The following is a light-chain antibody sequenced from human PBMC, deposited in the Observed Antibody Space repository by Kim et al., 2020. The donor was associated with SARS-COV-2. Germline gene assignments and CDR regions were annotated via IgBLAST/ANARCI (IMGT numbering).Light chain of an antibody. CDR3: QQYYSSPWT. CDR1: QSVLYSSNDKNY. CDR2: WAS. J-gene: IGKJ1*01. V-gene: IGKV4-1*01. Sequence: DIVMTQSPDSLAVSLGERATINCKSGQSVLYSSNDKNYLAWYQEKPGQPPKLLIYWASTRESGVPDRFSGSGSGTDFTLTISSLQAEDVAVYYGQQYYSSPWTFGQGTKVDIK.